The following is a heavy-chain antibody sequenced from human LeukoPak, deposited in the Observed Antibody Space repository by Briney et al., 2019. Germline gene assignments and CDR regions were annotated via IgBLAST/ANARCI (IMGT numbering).Heavy chain of an antibody. CDR2: IWYDGSNK. D-gene: IGHD2-2*01. J-gene: IGHJ4*02. CDR3: ARDSNSTSCYEY. CDR1: GFTFSSYG. V-gene: IGHV3-33*01. Sequence: PGGSLRLSCAASGFTFSSYGMHWVRQAPGKGLEWVAVIWYDGSNKYYADSVKGRFTISRDNSKNTLYLQMNSLRAEDTAVYYCARDSNSTSCYEYWGQGTLVTVSS.